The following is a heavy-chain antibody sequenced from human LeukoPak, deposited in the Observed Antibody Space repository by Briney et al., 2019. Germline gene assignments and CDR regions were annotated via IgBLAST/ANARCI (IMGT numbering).Heavy chain of an antibody. J-gene: IGHJ4*02. V-gene: IGHV3-7*01. CDR1: GFTFSSYW. Sequence: GGSLRLSCAASGFTFSSYWMSWVRQAPGKGLEWVANIKQDGSEKYYVDSVKGRFTISRDNAKNSLYLQMNSLRAEDTAVYYCARGWIQLWPQQVYYFDYWGQGTLVTVSS. CDR3: ARGWIQLWPQQVYYFDY. CDR2: IKQDGSEK. D-gene: IGHD5-18*01.